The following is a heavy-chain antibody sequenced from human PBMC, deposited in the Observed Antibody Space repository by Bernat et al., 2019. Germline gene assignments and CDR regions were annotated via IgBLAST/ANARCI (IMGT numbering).Heavy chain of an antibody. J-gene: IGHJ4*02. D-gene: IGHD6-6*01. V-gene: IGHV3-21*01. CDR3: ARDLGSSSSLREGGY. Sequence: EVQLVESGGGLVKPGGSLRLSCAASGFTFSSYSMNWVRQAPGKGLEWVSSISSSSSYIYYADSVKGRFTISRDNAKNSLYLQMNSLRAEDTAVYYCARDLGSSSSLREGGYWGQGTLVTVSS. CDR2: ISSSSSYI. CDR1: GFTFSSYS.